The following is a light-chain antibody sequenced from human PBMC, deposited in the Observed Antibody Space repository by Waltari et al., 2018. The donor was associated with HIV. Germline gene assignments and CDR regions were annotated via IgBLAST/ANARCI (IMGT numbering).Light chain of an antibody. J-gene: IGKJ2*01. V-gene: IGKV1-39*01. Sequence: IQMSQSPSSLSAFVGDSVTITCRASHSISTYLNWYQQRLGKAPNLLIYKASNLQSGIPLRFSGSGSGTDFTLTISSLQPEDFATYYCQQSFSTMFTFGQGTRLHIK. CDR3: QQSFSTMFT. CDR2: KAS. CDR1: HSISTY.